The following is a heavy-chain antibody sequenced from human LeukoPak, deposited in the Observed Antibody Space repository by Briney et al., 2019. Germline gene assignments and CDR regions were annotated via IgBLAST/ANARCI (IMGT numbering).Heavy chain of an antibody. V-gene: IGHV4-39*01. CDR2: ICYSGST. D-gene: IGHD5-18*01. Sequence: SETLSLTCTVSGGSISSSSYYWGWIRQPPGKGLEWIGTICYSGSTYYNPSLKSRVTISVDTSKNQFSLKLSSVTAADTAVYYCARHGGSSYGSYYFDFWGQGTLVTVSS. CDR3: ARHGGSSYGSYYFDF. CDR1: GGSISSSSYY. J-gene: IGHJ4*02.